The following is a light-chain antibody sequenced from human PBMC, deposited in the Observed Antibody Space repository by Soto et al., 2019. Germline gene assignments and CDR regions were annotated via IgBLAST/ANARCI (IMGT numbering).Light chain of an antibody. CDR2: AES. J-gene: IGKJ4*01. CDR3: QQSYGTPLT. CDR1: QSISNY. Sequence: DMEMTQSPSSLSASVGDRVTITCRASQSISNYLNWYQHKPGKVPKLLIYAESSLQSGVPTRFSGSGSGTDFTLTINSLPPEDFATYYCQQSYGTPLTFGGGTKIEIK. V-gene: IGKV1-39*01.